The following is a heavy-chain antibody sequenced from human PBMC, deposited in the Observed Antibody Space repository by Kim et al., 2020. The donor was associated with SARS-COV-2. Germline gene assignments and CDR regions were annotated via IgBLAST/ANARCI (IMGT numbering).Heavy chain of an antibody. V-gene: IGHV3-23*01. D-gene: IGHD3-3*01. CDR1: GFIFSTYA. Sequence: GGSLRLSCAASGFIFSTYAMSWVRQAPGKGLEWVSSISGRGGRTYYAESVKGRFTISRDNSKNTLYLQMNSLRAEDTAVYYCAKGGGYYDFFLNSWGQGT. CDR3: AKGGGYYDFFLNS. J-gene: IGHJ5*02. CDR2: ISGRGGRT.